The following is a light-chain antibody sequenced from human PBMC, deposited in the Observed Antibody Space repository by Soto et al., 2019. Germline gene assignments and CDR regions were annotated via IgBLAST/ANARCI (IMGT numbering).Light chain of an antibody. CDR2: DVN. V-gene: IGLV2-14*01. Sequence: QSALTQPASVSGSPGQSITISCTGTSSDDVGTYDYVSWYQQYPGKAPKVVIYDVNNRPSGVSSRFSGSKSANTASLTISGLQAEDEADYYCSSYSSSGIYVIFGGGTKLTVL. J-gene: IGLJ2*01. CDR3: SSYSSSGIYVI. CDR1: SSDDVGTYDY.